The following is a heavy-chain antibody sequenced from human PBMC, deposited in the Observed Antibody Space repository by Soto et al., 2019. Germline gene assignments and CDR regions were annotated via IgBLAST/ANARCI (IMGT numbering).Heavy chain of an antibody. V-gene: IGHV1-46*01. CDR2: INPDGGGT. CDR1: GYTFTSYY. J-gene: IGHJ6*02. CDR3: AVGGNYLSMDV. D-gene: IGHD4-4*01. Sequence: QVQLVQSGAEVKKPGASVKASCKASGYTFTSYYMHWVRLAPGQGLEWMGIINPDGGGTSYAQQFQGRVIMTRDTSTSTVYMEMSSLRSEDTAVYYCAVGGNYLSMDVWGQGTTVTVSS.